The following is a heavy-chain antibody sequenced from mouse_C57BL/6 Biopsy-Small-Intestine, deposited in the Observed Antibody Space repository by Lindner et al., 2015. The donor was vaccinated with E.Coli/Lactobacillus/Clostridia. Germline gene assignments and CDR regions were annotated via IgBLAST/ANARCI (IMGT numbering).Heavy chain of an antibody. D-gene: IGHD1-1*01. CDR3: ARTYGGAMDY. J-gene: IGHJ4*01. CDR1: GYAFSSSW. Sequence: VQLQESGPALVRPGASVNISCMASGYAFSSSWMNWVKQRPGKGLEWIGRIFPEDVETTYNGNFKDKATLTADKSSSTAYMQLSSLTTEDSAIYYCARTYGGAMDYWGQGTSVTVSS. CDR2: IFPEDVET. V-gene: IGHV1-82*01.